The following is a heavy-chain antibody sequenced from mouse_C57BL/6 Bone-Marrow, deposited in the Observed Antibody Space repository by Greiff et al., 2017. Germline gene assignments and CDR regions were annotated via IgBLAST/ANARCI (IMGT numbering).Heavy chain of an antibody. D-gene: IGHD1-1*02. Sequence: VQLQQPGAELVRPGSSVQLSCQASGYTFTSYWMDWVKQRPGQGLEWIGNIYPSDGETHYNQKFKDKATLTVDKSSSTAYMQLSSLTSEDSAVYYCARSGWDWYFDVWGTGTTVTVSS. CDR1: GYTFTSYW. CDR2: IYPSDGET. J-gene: IGHJ1*03. V-gene: IGHV1-61*01. CDR3: ARSGWDWYFDV.